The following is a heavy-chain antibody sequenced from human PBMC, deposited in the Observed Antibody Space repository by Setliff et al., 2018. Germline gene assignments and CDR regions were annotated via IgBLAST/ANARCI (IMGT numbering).Heavy chain of an antibody. CDR3: ARSPPNRGVGQGHYMDV. CDR1: GYTFTINH. Sequence: ASVKVSCKASGYTFTINHLYWVRQAPGQGLEWIGWISPNNGDIKYAQKLQDRVTMTIDTSTRTAYVEVRSLRSDDTAVYYCARSPPNRGVGQGHYMDVWGKGTTVTVSS. D-gene: IGHD1-26*01. V-gene: IGHV1-18*01. CDR2: ISPNNGDI. J-gene: IGHJ6*03.